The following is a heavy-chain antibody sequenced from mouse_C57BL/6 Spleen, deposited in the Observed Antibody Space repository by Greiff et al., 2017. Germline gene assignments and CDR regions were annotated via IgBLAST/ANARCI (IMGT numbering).Heavy chain of an antibody. J-gene: IGHJ4*01. V-gene: IGHV5-6*02. D-gene: IGHD1-1*02. Sequence: EVKLVESGGDLVKPGGSLKLSCAASGFTFSSYGMSWVRQTPDKRLEWVATISSGGSYTYYPDSVKGRFTISRDNAKNTLYLQMSSLKSEDTAMYYCARRVGDVGAMDYWGQGTSVTVSS. CDR3: ARRVGDVGAMDY. CDR2: ISSGGSYT. CDR1: GFTFSSYG.